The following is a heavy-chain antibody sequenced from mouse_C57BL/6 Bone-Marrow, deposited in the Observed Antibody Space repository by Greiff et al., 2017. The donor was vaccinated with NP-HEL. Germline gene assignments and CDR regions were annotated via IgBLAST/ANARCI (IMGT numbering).Heavy chain of an antibody. Sequence: VQLVESGAELARPGASVKLSCKASGYTFTSYGISWVKQRTGQGLEWIGEIYPRSGNTYYNEKFKGKATLTADKSSSTAYMELRSLTSEDSAVYFCARWDYYGRGYYFDYWGQGTTLTVSS. CDR2: IYPRSGNT. V-gene: IGHV1-81*01. CDR3: ARWDYYGRGYYFDY. CDR1: GYTFTSYG. J-gene: IGHJ2*01. D-gene: IGHD1-1*01.